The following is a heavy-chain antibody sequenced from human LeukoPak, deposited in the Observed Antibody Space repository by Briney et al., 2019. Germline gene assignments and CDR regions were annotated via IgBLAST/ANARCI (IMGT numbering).Heavy chain of an antibody. D-gene: IGHD3-9*01. Sequence: PSQTLSPTCAVSGGSISSGGYSWSWIRQPPGKGLEWIGYIYHSGSTYYNPSLKSRVTISVDRSKNQFSLKLSSVTAADTAVYYCARVKYDILTGYDWFDPWGQGTLVTVSS. CDR3: ARVKYDILTGYDWFDP. V-gene: IGHV4-30-2*01. J-gene: IGHJ5*02. CDR1: GGSISSGGYS. CDR2: IYHSGST.